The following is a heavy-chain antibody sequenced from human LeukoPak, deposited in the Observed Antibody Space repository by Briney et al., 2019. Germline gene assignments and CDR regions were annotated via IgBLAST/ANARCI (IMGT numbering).Heavy chain of an antibody. D-gene: IGHD6-19*01. CDR1: GFTFSSFW. Sequence: GGSLRLSCAASGFTFSSFWMTWVRQAPGKGLEWVANIKEDGSQKYYVGSVKGRFTISRDNAKNSLFLQTNSLRVDDTAVYYCARDSGWFRFDYWGQGTLVTVSS. CDR2: IKEDGSQK. V-gene: IGHV3-7*03. CDR3: ARDSGWFRFDY. J-gene: IGHJ4*02.